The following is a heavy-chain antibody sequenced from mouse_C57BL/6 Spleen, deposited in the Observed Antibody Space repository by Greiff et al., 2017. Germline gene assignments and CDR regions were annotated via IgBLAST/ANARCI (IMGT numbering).Heavy chain of an antibody. V-gene: IGHV1-64*01. CDR1: GYTFTSYW. CDR2: IHPNSGST. CDR3: ARSREGDYAMDF. Sequence: QVQLQQPGAELVKPGASVKLSCKASGYTFTSYWMHWVKQRPGQGLEWIGMIHPNSGSTNYNEKFKSKATLTVDKSSSTAYMQLSSLTSEDSAVYFCARSREGDYAMDFGGKGPSVTVSS. J-gene: IGHJ4*01.